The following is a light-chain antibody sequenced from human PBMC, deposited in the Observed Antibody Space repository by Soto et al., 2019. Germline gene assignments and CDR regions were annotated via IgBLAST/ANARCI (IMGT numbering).Light chain of an antibody. V-gene: IGKV3-15*01. J-gene: IGKJ1*01. CDR1: QSIRSN. CDR2: GAS. Sequence: EMLMTQSPDTLSVSPGEGATLSCRVSQSIRSNLAWYQQRPGQAPRLLMYGASTRADGIPARFTGSGSGTEFTLTISGLQSEDFAVYYCQKYHIWPPWTSGQGTKVDIK. CDR3: QKYHIWPPWT.